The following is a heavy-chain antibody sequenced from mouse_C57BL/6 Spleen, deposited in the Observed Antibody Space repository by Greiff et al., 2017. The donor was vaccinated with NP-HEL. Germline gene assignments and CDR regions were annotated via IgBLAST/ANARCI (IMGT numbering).Heavy chain of an antibody. CDR1: GFTFSNYW. V-gene: IGHV6-3*01. J-gene: IGHJ3*01. CDR3: PIYYGNRWFAY. CDR2: IRLKSDNYAT. D-gene: IGHD2-1*01. Sequence: EVKLEESGGGLVQPGGSMKLSCVASGFTFSNYWMNWVRQSPEKGLEWVAQIRLKSDNYATHYAESVKGRFTISRDDSKSSVYLQMNNLRAEDTGIYYCPIYYGNRWFAYWGQGTLVTVSA.